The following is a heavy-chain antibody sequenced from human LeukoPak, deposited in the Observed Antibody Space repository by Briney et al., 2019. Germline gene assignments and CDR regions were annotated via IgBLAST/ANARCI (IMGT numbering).Heavy chain of an antibody. V-gene: IGHV3-11*01. CDR1: GFIFSDYY. J-gene: IGHJ4*02. CDR3: ARIIVGAITDYFDY. Sequence: PGGSLRLSCAASGFIFSDYYMSWIRQAPGKGLEWVSYITGGGSTIYYADSVKGRFTISRDNAKNSLYLQMNSLRAEDTAVYYCARIIVGAITDYFDYWGQGTLVTVSS. D-gene: IGHD1-26*01. CDR2: ITGGGSTI.